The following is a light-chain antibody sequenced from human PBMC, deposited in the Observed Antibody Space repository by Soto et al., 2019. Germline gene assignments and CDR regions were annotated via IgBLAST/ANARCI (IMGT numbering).Light chain of an antibody. V-gene: IGKV3-11*01. CDR3: QQRSNWLLT. J-gene: IGKJ4*01. CDR1: QSISTY. Sequence: EIVLTQSPATLSLSPGERATLSCRASQSISTYLAWYQQKPGQAPRLLIYDASNRATGIPARFRGSGSGTDFTLTVSSLEPEDSAVYYCQQRSNWLLTFGRGTKVEI. CDR2: DAS.